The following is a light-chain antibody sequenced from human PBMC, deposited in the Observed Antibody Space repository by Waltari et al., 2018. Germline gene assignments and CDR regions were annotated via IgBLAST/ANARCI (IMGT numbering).Light chain of an antibody. CDR2: DVS. J-gene: IGLJ1*01. CDR3: GSYTSSSTDV. Sequence: QSALTQPAAVSGSPGQSITISCTGTTIDVGAYNYVSWYQQHPGKAPKLMIYDVSNRPSGVSNRFSGSKSGNTASLTISGLQAEDEADYYCGSYTSSSTDVFGTGTKVTVL. V-gene: IGLV2-14*01. CDR1: TIDVGAYNY.